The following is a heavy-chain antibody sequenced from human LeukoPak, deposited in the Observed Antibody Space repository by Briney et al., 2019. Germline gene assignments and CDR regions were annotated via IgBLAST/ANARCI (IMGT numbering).Heavy chain of an antibody. CDR1: GHSFSTYW. J-gene: IGHJ5*02. V-gene: IGHV5-51*01. CDR3: TRRYYHSSEFDP. D-gene: IGHD3-22*01. CDR2: IHPEDSDT. Sequence: GESLKISCKASGHSFSTYWIAWLGQMPGKGLGGMGIIHPEDSDTQYSPSFQGQVTISADKSISTAYPQWSSLKASDTAMYYCTRRYYHSSEFDPWGQGTLVTVSS.